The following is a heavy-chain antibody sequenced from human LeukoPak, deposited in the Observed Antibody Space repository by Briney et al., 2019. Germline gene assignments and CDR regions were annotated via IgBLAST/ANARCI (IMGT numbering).Heavy chain of an antibody. V-gene: IGHV3-66*04. CDR3: ASHSGWSKGNFDY. J-gene: IGHJ4*02. CDR1: GFTVSSNY. D-gene: IGHD6-19*01. Sequence: GGSLRLSCAASGFTVSSNYMSWVRQAPGGGVEWVSDIYSGGSTYYADSVEGRFTTSRDNTKNTLYLQMNSLRAEDTAVYYCASHSGWSKGNFDYWGQGTLVTVSS. CDR2: IYSGGST.